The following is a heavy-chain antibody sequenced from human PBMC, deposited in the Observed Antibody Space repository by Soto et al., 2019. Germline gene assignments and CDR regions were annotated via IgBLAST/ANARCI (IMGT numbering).Heavy chain of an antibody. J-gene: IGHJ4*02. CDR2: SRNKVIGYTT. CDR1: GLTLSDNY. V-gene: IGHV3-72*01. Sequence: EVQLVQSGGGLVQPGGSLRLSCAASGLTLSDNYMDWVRQTPGKGLEWIGRSRNKVIGYTTEYAASVKGRFTISRDDSKNSLYLQMNSLRTDDTGVYYWARGAPPFDDWGQGTLVTVSS. CDR3: ARGAPPFDD.